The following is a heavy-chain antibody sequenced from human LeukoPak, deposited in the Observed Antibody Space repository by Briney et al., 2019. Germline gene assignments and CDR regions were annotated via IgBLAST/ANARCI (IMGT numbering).Heavy chain of an antibody. J-gene: IGHJ6*03. CDR2: ISWDGATS. V-gene: IGHV3-43D*03. CDR3: AKGGYGGNYYMDV. Sequence: GESLRLSCATSGFSFNNYAMHWVRQVPGKGLEWVSLISWDGATSYYADSVKGRLTISRDNSKNSLYLQMNSLRAEDTALYYCAKGGYGGNYYMDVWGKGTTVTVSS. CDR1: GFSFNNYA. D-gene: IGHD4-23*01.